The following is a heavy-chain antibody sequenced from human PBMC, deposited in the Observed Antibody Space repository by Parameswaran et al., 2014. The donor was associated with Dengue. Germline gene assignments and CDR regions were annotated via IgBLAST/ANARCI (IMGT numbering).Heavy chain of an antibody. Sequence: VRQAPGKGLEWVSYISSSGSTIYYADSVKGRFTISRDNAKNSLYLQMNSLRAEDTAVYYCASRRGYCSSTSCYYYYGMDVWAKDHGHRLL. D-gene: IGHD2-2*01. J-gene: IGHJ6*04. V-gene: IGHV3-11*01. CDR2: ISSSGSTI. CDR3: ASRRGYCSSTSCYYYYGMDV.